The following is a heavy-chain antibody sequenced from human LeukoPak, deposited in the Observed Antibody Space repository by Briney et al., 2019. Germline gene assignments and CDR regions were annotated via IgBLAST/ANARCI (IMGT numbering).Heavy chain of an antibody. D-gene: IGHD5-12*01. V-gene: IGHV1-8*01. CDR3: ARGRHPGPTWISEY. Sequence: ASVKVSCTAFEYTFTSYDINWVRQATGQGLEWMGWMNPNSGNTGYAQKFQGRVTMTRNTSISTAYMELSSLTSEDTAVYYCARGRHPGPTWISEYWGQGTLVTVSS. J-gene: IGHJ4*02. CDR1: EYTFTSYD. CDR2: MNPNSGNT.